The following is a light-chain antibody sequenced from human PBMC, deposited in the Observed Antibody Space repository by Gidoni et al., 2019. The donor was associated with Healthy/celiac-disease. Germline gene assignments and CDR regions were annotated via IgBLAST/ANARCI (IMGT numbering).Light chain of an antibody. CDR2: KDS. CDR3: QSADSSGGV. CDR1: ALPKQY. J-gene: IGLJ3*02. Sequence: SYELTQPPSVSVSPGQTARITCSGDALPKQYAYWYQQKPGQAPVLVIYKDSERPSGIPERFSGSSSGTIVTLTISGVQAEDEADYYCQSADSSGGVFGGRTKLTVL. V-gene: IGLV3-25*03.